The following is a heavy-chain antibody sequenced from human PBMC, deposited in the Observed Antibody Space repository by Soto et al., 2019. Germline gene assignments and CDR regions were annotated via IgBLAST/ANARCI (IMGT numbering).Heavy chain of an antibody. Sequence: ASVQVSCTSSGYTFTSYAMNWVRQAPGQGLEWMGWINTNTGNPTYAQGFTGRFVFSLDTSVSTAYLQICSLKAEDTAVYYCARDPSYDFGSGQNGGYYYGMDVWGQGTTVTVSS. CDR3: ARDPSYDFGSGQNGGYYYGMDV. CDR1: GYTFTSYA. J-gene: IGHJ6*02. D-gene: IGHD3-3*01. V-gene: IGHV7-4-1*01. CDR2: INTNTGNP.